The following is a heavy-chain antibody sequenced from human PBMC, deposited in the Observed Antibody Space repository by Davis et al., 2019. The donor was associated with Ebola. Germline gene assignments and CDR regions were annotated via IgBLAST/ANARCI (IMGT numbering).Heavy chain of an antibody. Sequence: GESLKISCAASGFTFSSYAMHWVRQAPGKGLEWVAVISYDGSNKYYADSVKGRFTISRDNSKNTLYLQMNSLRAEDTAVYYCARGLMATPFSHYYYYMDVWGKGTTVTVSS. CDR2: ISYDGSNK. CDR1: GFTFSSYA. J-gene: IGHJ6*03. V-gene: IGHV3-30-3*01. D-gene: IGHD5-24*01. CDR3: ARGLMATPFSHYYYYMDV.